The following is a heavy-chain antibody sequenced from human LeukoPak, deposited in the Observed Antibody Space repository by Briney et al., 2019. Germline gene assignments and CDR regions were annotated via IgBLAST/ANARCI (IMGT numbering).Heavy chain of an antibody. V-gene: IGHV3-53*01. Sequence: GGSLRLSCAASGFTVSSNYMSWVRQAPGKGLEWVSVIYSGGSTYYADSVKGRFTISRDNSKNTLCLQMNSLRAEDTAVYYCARVQNTADFDYWGQGTLVTVSS. CDR2: IYSGGST. CDR1: GFTVSSNY. J-gene: IGHJ4*02. CDR3: ARVQNTADFDY. D-gene: IGHD2/OR15-2a*01.